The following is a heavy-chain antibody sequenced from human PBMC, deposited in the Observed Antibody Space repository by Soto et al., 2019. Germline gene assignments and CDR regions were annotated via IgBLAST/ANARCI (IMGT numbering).Heavy chain of an antibody. CDR3: ARLHNYDYVWGSYRSYYFDE. J-gene: IGHJ4*02. D-gene: IGHD3-16*02. CDR2: IYYSGST. Sequence: SETLSLTCTVSGGSISSSSYYWGWIRQPPGKGLEWIGSIYYSGSTYYNPSLKSRVTISVDTSKNQFSLKLSSVTAADTAVYYCARLHNYDYVWGSYRSYYFDEWGQGTLVTVSS. CDR1: GGSISSSSYY. V-gene: IGHV4-39*01.